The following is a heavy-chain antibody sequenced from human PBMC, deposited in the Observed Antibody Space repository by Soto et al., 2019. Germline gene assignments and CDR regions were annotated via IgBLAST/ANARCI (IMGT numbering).Heavy chain of an antibody. V-gene: IGHV4-31*03. Sequence: PSETLSLTCTVSGGSISSGGYYWSWIRQHPGKGLEWIGYIYYSGSTYYNPSLKSRVTISVDTSKNQFSLKLSSVTAADTAVYYCARVVAARLWGAIYYYYGMDAWRHGTTATVSS. D-gene: IGHD6-6*01. J-gene: IGHJ6*02. CDR3: ARVVAARLWGAIYYYYGMDA. CDR1: GGSISSGGYY. CDR2: IYYSGST.